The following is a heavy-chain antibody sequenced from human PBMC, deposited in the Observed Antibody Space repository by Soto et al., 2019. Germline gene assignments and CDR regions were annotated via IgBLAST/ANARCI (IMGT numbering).Heavy chain of an antibody. J-gene: IGHJ6*02. CDR3: ARDLAYSSSRYGMDV. CDR2: IIPIFGTA. CDR1: GGTFSSYA. V-gene: IGHV1-69*13. D-gene: IGHD6-6*01. Sequence: SVKFSCKASGGTFSSYAISWVRQAPGQGLEWMGGIIPIFGTANYAQKFQGRVTITADESTSTAYMELSSLRSEDTAVYYCARDLAYSSSRYGMDVWGQGTTVTVSS.